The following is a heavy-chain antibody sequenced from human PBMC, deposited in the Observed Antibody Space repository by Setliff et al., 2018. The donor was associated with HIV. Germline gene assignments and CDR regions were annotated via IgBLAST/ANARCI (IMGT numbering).Heavy chain of an antibody. Sequence: PSETLSLTCNVSGGSISDFYWSWIRQHPGKGLEWIGCIYYSGSTYYNPSLKSRVTISEDTSKNQFSLKLSSVTAADTAVYYCARDLVAAFDIWGQGTMVTVSS. CDR2: IYYSGST. V-gene: IGHV4-31*03. CDR1: GGSISDFY. J-gene: IGHJ3*02. CDR3: ARDLVAAFDI.